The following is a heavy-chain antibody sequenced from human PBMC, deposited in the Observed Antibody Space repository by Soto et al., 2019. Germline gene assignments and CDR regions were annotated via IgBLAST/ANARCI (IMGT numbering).Heavy chain of an antibody. CDR3: ATAYGCGVVTPFFEY. V-gene: IGHV4-39*01. Sequence: QLQLPESGPGLVKPSETLPLTCTVSAGSISSRSNYWGWVRQSPGQPPEWIGIYLYRGSTNYNPSLKTRITTSVDTCNNRIALKVYSVTAVGTVVYYCATAYGCGVVTPFFEYWGQGILVTVS. D-gene: IGHD3-3*01. CDR1: AGSISSRSNY. J-gene: IGHJ4*02. CDR2: YLYRGST.